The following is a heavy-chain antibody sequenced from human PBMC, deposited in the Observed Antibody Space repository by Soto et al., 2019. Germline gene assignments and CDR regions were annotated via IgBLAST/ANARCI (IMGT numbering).Heavy chain of an antibody. Sequence: EVQVVESGGGLDQPGGSLRLSCAVSGFTVTINYMGWVRQAPGKGLEWVSVIYSGGTIYYADSVKGRFTISRDTSKNTLYLQMNSLRGDDTAVYYCHGYGYWGQGTLVTVSS. J-gene: IGHJ4*02. V-gene: IGHV3-53*01. D-gene: IGHD5-12*01. CDR1: GFTVTINY. CDR3: HGYGY. CDR2: IYSGGTI.